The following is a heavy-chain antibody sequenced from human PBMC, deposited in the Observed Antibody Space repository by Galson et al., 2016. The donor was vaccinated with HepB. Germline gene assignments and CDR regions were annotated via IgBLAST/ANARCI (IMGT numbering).Heavy chain of an antibody. CDR1: GGSVTSGTYY. D-gene: IGHD3-3*01. CDR3: ARLAPYDFWSGYGRRIDY. Sequence: SETLSLTCTVSGGSVTSGTYYWSWIRQPPGKGLEWIGYIYYTGSANYNPSLKSRVTISIDTSKNQFSLTLSSVTAADTAVYYCARLAPYDFWSGYGRRIDYWGQGTMVTVSS. J-gene: IGHJ4*02. CDR2: IYYTGSA. V-gene: IGHV4-61*01.